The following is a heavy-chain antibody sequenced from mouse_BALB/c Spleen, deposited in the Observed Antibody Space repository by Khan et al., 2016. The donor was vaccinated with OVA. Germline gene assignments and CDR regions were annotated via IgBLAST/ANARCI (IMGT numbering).Heavy chain of an antibody. CDR2: ISPGSGDT. V-gene: IGHV1-77*01. Sequence: QVQLQQSGAELARPGASVKLSCKASGYTFTDYYINWVKQRTGQGLEWIGAISPGSGDTYYNEKFKGKATLNADKSSTTAYMPLSSLTSEASAVYFCARRNYFGYTFAYWGQGTLVTVSA. J-gene: IGHJ3*01. CDR3: ARRNYFGYTFAY. CDR1: GYTFTDYY. D-gene: IGHD1-2*01.